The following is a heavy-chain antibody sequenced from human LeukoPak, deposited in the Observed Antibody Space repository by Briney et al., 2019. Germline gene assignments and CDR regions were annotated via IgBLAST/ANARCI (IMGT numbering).Heavy chain of an antibody. J-gene: IGHJ3*02. CDR2: ISGSGGST. V-gene: IGHV3-23*01. CDR1: GFTLSSYA. CDR3: AKTSSGYKNDAFDI. Sequence: GGSLRLSCAASGFTLSSYAMSRVLQAPGKGLEWVSAISGSGGSTYYADSVKGRFTISRDNSKNTLYLQMNSLRAEDTAVYYCAKTSSGYKNDAFDIWGQGTMVTVSS. D-gene: IGHD3-22*01.